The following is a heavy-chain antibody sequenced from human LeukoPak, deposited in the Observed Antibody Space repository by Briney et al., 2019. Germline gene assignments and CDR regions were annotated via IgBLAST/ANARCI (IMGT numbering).Heavy chain of an antibody. Sequence: ASVKVSCKASGYTFTNYYIHWVRQAPGQGLECMGIINPSGGSTSYAQKFQGRVTTTRDMSTSTVYMELSSLRSEDTAVYYCARGGVGATTSVWFDPWGQGTLVTVSS. D-gene: IGHD1-26*01. V-gene: IGHV1-46*01. J-gene: IGHJ5*02. CDR1: GYTFTNYY. CDR3: ARGGVGATTSVWFDP. CDR2: INPSGGST.